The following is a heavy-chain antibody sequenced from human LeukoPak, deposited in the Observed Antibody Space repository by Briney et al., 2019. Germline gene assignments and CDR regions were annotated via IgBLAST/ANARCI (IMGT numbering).Heavy chain of an antibody. J-gene: IGHJ3*02. Sequence: GASVKVSCKASGYTFTGYYMHWVRQAPGQGLEWMGWINPNSGGTNYAQKFQGWVTMTRDTSISTAYMELSRLRSDDTAVYYCASTYGDYQGAFDIWGQGTMVTVSS. CDR2: INPNSGGT. V-gene: IGHV1-2*04. CDR3: ASTYGDYQGAFDI. CDR1: GYTFTGYY. D-gene: IGHD4-17*01.